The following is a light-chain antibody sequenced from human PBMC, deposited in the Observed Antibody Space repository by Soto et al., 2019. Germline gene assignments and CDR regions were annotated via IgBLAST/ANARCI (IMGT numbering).Light chain of an antibody. CDR3: SSYTTSSSYV. V-gene: IGLV2-14*03. J-gene: IGLJ1*01. CDR2: YVS. CDR1: SSDVGNYNH. Sequence: QSALTQPASVSGSPGQSITISCTGTSSDVGNYNHVSWYQQHPGKAPKLMIYYVSLRPSGVSSRFSGSKSGNTASLTISGLQAEDEADYYCSSYTTSSSYVYGTGTKLTVL.